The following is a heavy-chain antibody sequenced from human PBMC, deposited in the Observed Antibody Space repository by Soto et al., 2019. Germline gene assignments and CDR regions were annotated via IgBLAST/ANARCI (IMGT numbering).Heavy chain of an antibody. V-gene: IGHV4-39*01. CDR2: IYYSGST. J-gene: IGHJ5*02. D-gene: IGHD2-2*01. Sequence: SETLSLTCTVSGGSISSSSYYWGWIRQPPGKGLEWIGSIYYSGSTYYNPSLKSRVTISVDTSKNQFSLKLSSVTAADTAVYYCARSEGDIVVVPAAIFWFDPWGQGTLVTVSS. CDR3: ARSEGDIVVVPAAIFWFDP. CDR1: GGSISSSSYY.